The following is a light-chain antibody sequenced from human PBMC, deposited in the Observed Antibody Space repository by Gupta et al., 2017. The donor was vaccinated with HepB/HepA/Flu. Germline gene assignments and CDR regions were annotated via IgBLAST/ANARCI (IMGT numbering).Light chain of an antibody. V-gene: IGKV2-30*02. CDR1: QSLVHGDGNTY. Sequence: DVVMTQSPLSLPVTLGQPASISCRSSQSLVHGDGNTYLNWFHQRPGQSPRRLMYKVSSRDSGVPDRFSGSGSGTDFTLKISRVETEDVGVYYCMQGTHWPLTFGGGTKVEIK. CDR2: KVS. CDR3: MQGTHWPLT. J-gene: IGKJ4*01.